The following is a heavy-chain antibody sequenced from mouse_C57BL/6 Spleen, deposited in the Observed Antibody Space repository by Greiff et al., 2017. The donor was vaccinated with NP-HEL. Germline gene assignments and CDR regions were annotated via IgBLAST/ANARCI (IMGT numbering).Heavy chain of an antibody. CDR3: ARSWGD. J-gene: IGHJ2*01. D-gene: IGHD4-1*01. CDR2: INPNNGGT. CDR1: GYTFTDYY. V-gene: IGHV1-26*01. Sequence: EVQLHQSGPELVKPGASVKISCKASGYTFTDYYMNWVKQSHGKSLEWIGDINPNNGGTSYNQKFKGKATLTVDKSSSTAYMELRSLTSEDSAVYYCARSWGDWGQGTTLTVSS.